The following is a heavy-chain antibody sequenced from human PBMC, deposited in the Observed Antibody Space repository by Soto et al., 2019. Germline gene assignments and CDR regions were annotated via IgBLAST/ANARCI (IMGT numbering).Heavy chain of an antibody. CDR1: GFTFSGSA. D-gene: IGHD6-13*01. J-gene: IGHJ6*02. Sequence: PGGSLSLSCAASGFTFSGSAMHWVRQASGKGLEWVGRIRSKANSYATAYAASVKGRFTISRDDSKNTAYLQMNSLKTEDTAVYYCARDASRLWQPSSYGMDVWGQGTTVTVS. CDR3: ARDASRLWQPSSYGMDV. CDR2: IRSKANSYAT. V-gene: IGHV3-73*01.